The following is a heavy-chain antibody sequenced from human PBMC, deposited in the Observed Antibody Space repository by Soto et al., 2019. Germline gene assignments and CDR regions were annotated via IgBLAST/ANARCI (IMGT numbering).Heavy chain of an antibody. CDR3: ARTGSGYYYVAYFDY. CDR1: GGSISSGDYY. D-gene: IGHD3-22*01. J-gene: IGHJ4*02. CDR2: ICYSGST. Sequence: SETLSLTCTVSGGSISSGDYYWSWIRQPPGRGLEWIGYICYSGSTYYNPSLKSRVTISVDTSKNQFSLKLSSVTAADTAVYYCARTGSGYYYVAYFDYWGQGTLVTVSS. V-gene: IGHV4-30-4*01.